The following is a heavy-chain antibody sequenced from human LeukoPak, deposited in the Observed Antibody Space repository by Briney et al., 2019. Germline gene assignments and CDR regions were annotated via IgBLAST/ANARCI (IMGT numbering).Heavy chain of an antibody. CDR2: IKQDGNEK. CDR1: GFTFSSYW. CDR3: AKDIQTWPRFPDY. J-gene: IGHJ4*02. D-gene: IGHD5-12*01. Sequence: GGSLRLSCAASGFTFSSYWMSWVRQAPGKGLEWVANIKQDGNEKYYVDSVKGRFTISRDNAKNSLYLQMNSLRAEDTAVYYCAKDIQTWPRFPDYWGQGTLVTVSS. V-gene: IGHV3-7*03.